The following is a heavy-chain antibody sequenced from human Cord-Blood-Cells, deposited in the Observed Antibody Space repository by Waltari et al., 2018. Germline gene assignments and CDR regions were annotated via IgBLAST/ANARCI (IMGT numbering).Heavy chain of an antibody. CDR2: IYYSGST. Sequence: QLQLQESGPGLVKPSETLSLTCTVSGGSISSSSYYWGWIRQPPGKGLAWIGSIYYSGSTYYNPSLKSRVTISVDTSKNQFSLKLSSVTAADTAVYYCARGTQAVADAFDIWGQGTMVTVSS. CDR1: GGSISSSSYY. CDR3: ARGTQAVADAFDI. D-gene: IGHD6-19*01. V-gene: IGHV4-39*01. J-gene: IGHJ3*02.